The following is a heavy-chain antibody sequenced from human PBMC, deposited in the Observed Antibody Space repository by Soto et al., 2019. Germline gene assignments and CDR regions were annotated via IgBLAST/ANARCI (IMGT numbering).Heavy chain of an antibody. Sequence: QVQLVESGGGLVKPGGSLRLSCAASGFTFSDYYMSWIRQAPGKGLEWVSYITSIDSTIYYADSVKGRFTISRDNAKNYLYLQMNSLRAEDTAVYYCARMGARCSSTSCYPFYYYMGVWGKGTTVTVSS. V-gene: IGHV3-11*01. D-gene: IGHD2-2*01. CDR3: ARMGARCSSTSCYPFYYYMGV. CDR2: ITSIDSTI. J-gene: IGHJ6*03. CDR1: GFTFSDYY.